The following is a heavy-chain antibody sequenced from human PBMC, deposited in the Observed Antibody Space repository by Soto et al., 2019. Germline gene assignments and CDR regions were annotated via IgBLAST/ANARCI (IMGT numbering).Heavy chain of an antibody. CDR1: GGSFSGYY. D-gene: IGHD2-8*02. V-gene: IGHV4-34*01. J-gene: IGHJ4*02. CDR2: INHSGST. CDR3: ARDNITGLFDY. Sequence: QVQLQQWGAGLLKPSETLSLTCAVYGGSFSGYYWTWIRQPPGTGLEWIGEINHSGSTNYNPSLQSRVTISADTSKNQFSLKLTSVPAADTAVYYCARDNITGLFDYWGQGTLVTVSS.